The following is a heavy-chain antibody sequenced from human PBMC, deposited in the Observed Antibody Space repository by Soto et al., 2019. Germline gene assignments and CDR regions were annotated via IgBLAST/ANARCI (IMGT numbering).Heavy chain of an antibody. CDR3: ARATVKEWSPRGGMDV. CDR1: GFSLSNARMG. J-gene: IGHJ6*02. CDR2: IFSNDEK. D-gene: IGHD3-3*01. V-gene: IGHV2-26*01. Sequence: QVTLKESGPVLVKPTETLTLTCTVSGFSLSNARMGVSWIRQPPGKALEWLAHIFSNDEKSYSTSLKSRLTIYKDTSKSQGVLTMTNMDPVDTATYYCARATVKEWSPRGGMDVWGQGTTVTVSS.